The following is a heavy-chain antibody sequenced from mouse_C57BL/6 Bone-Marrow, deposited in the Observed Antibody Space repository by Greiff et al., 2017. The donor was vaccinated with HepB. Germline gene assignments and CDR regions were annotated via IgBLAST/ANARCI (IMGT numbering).Heavy chain of an antibody. D-gene: IGHD1-1*01. J-gene: IGHJ2*01. V-gene: IGHV1-15*01. CDR3: TRPHTLREYFDY. CDR1: GYTFTDYE. Sequence: VQLQQSGAELVRPGASVTLSCKASGYTFTDYEMHWVKQTPVHGLEWIGAIDPETGGTAYNQKFKGKAILTADKSSSTAYMELRCLTSEDSAVYYCTRPHTLREYFDYWGQGTTLTVSS. CDR2: IDPETGGT.